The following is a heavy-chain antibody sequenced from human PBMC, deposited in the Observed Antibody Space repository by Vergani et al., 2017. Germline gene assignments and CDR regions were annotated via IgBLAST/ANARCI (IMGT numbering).Heavy chain of an antibody. CDR3: ARNSGYYSFYFDF. Sequence: QGQLAQSGAEVKKPGSSVKVSCKASGGTFSSNSISWVRQAPGQGLEWMGRIIPIFGTTSYAQKVQGRVTILADESTSTAYMELSSLRSEGTAVYYCARNSGYYSFYFDFWGQGTLVTVSS. CDR2: IIPIFGTT. V-gene: IGHV1-69*13. D-gene: IGHD3-22*01. J-gene: IGHJ4*02. CDR1: GGTFSSNS.